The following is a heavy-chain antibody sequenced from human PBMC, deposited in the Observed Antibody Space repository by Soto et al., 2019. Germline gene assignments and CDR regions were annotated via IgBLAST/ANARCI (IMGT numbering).Heavy chain of an antibody. CDR1: GGSVSSGSYY. D-gene: IGHD1-7*01. V-gene: IGHV4-61*01. J-gene: IGHJ3*02. CDR2: IYYSGST. Sequence: SETLSLTCTVSGGSVSSGSYYWSWIRQPPGKGLEWIGYIYYSGSTNYNPSLKSRVTISVDTSKNQFSLKLSSVTAADTAVYYCARDKEGYNWNYGYALDIWGQGTMVTVSS. CDR3: ARDKEGYNWNYGYALDI.